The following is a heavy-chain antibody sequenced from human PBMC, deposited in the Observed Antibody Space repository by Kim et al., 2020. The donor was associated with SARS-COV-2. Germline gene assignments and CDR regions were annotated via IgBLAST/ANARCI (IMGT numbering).Heavy chain of an antibody. CDR2: INHSGRT. V-gene: IGHV4-34*01. CDR1: GGSFSGYY. Sequence: SETLSLTCAVYGGSFSGYYWSWIRQPPGKGLEWIGEINHSGRTNYNPSLKGRVTISVETSKNQFSLKLSSVTAAETAVYYVARGRYGSGSYPLDYWGQGTLVTVSS. CDR3: ARGRYGSGSYPLDY. J-gene: IGHJ4*02. D-gene: IGHD3-10*01.